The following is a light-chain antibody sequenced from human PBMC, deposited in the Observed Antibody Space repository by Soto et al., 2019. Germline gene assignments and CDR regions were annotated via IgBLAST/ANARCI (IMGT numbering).Light chain of an antibody. CDR2: EGS. Sequence: QSALTQPASVSGSPGQSITISCTGTSSNVGTYNLVSWYQHQPGKAPKLMIYEGSRRPSGVSYRFSGSKSGNTASLTISGLQAEDESDYYCCSYAGNNTLIFGGGTKLTVL. V-gene: IGLV2-23*01. CDR3: CSYAGNNTLI. J-gene: IGLJ2*01. CDR1: SSNVGTYNL.